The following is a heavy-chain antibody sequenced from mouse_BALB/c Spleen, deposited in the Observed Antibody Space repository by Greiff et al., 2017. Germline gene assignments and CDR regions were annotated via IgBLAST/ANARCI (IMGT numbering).Heavy chain of an antibody. D-gene: IGHD1-1*01. CDR3: ASSRGDSDFDY. Sequence: VQLQQSGAELVKPGASVKLSCTASGFNIKDTYMHWVKQRPEQGLEWIGRIDPANGNTKYDPKFQGKATITADTSSNTAYLQLSSLTSEDTAVYYCASSRGDSDFDYWGQGTTLTVSS. V-gene: IGHV14-3*02. J-gene: IGHJ2*01. CDR1: GFNIKDTY. CDR2: IDPANGNT.